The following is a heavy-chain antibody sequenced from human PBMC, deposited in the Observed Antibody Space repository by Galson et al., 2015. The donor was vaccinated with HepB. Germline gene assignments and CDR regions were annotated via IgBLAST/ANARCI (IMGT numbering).Heavy chain of an antibody. CDR3: ASPLTYYYDSSGDSAFDI. D-gene: IGHD3-22*01. V-gene: IGHV4-59*12. Sequence: LSLTCTVSGGSISSYYWSWIRQPPGKGLEWIGEIYHSGSTNYNPSLKSRVTISVDKSKNQFSLKLSSVTAADTAVYYCASPLTYYYDSSGDSAFDIWGQGTMVTVSS. J-gene: IGHJ3*02. CDR1: GGSISSYY. CDR2: IYHSGST.